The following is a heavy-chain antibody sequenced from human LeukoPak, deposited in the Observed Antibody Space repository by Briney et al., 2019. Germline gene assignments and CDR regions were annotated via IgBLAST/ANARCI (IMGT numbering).Heavy chain of an antibody. CDR2: TYYSGST. CDR3: ARGGRYGKFDY. Sequence: SETLSLTCTVSGGSLSSGGNSWSWLGPHPGMGREWIGYTYYSGSTYYNPSLKRRTTISVDTSKDQFSLKLSSVTAADTAVYYCARGGRYGKFDYGGQGTLITV. J-gene: IGHJ4*02. CDR1: GGSLSSGGNS. V-gene: IGHV4-31*03. D-gene: IGHD5-18*01.